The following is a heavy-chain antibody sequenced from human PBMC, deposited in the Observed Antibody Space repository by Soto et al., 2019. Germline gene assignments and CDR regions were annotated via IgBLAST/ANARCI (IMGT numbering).Heavy chain of an antibody. V-gene: IGHV4-39*01. CDR1: GDSISIGSAY. CDR3: ARHLGPTGPIY. CDR2: FYYSGNT. D-gene: IGHD1-26*01. J-gene: IGHJ4*02. Sequence: QLQLQESGPGLVKPSETLSLTCTVSGDSISIGSAYWVCVRQPPGKGLEWIGSFYYSGNTHYNPSHKSRSTISVDTSQNQFSLKLSSVTATERAVYYCARHLGPTGPIYCGQGTLVTVSS.